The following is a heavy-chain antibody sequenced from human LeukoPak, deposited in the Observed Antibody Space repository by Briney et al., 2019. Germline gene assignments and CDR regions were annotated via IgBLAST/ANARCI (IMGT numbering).Heavy chain of an antibody. CDR1: GYTLTELS. J-gene: IGHJ5*02. D-gene: IGHD5-18*01. V-gene: IGHV1-24*01. Sequence: ASVKVSCKVSGYTLTELSMHWVRQAPGKGLEWMGGFDPEDGETIYAQKFQGRVTMTEDTSTDTAYMELSSLRSEDTAVYYCATNRGYSYVQGKRNWFDPWGQGTLVTVSS. CDR2: FDPEDGET. CDR3: ATNRGYSYVQGKRNWFDP.